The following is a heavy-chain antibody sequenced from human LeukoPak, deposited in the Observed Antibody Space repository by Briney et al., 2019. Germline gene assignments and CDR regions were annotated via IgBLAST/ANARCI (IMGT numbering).Heavy chain of an antibody. CDR3: TSYSSIWYFFDC. J-gene: IGHJ5*01. V-gene: IGHV3-15*01. CDR2: TKSKTDGGTT. CDR1: GFTFRVYS. Sequence: GGSLRLSCAASGFTFRVYSMSWVRQAPGKGLEWVGRTKSKTDGGTTEYAAPVKGRFTISRDDSKNTLFLQMNSLKTEDTAIYYCTSYSSIWYFFDCWGQGTEVTVS. D-gene: IGHD6-13*01.